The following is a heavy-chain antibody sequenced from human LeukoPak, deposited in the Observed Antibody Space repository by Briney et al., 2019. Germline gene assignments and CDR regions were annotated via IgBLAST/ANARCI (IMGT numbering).Heavy chain of an antibody. CDR1: GFTFSSYG. CDR2: ISCSGGSQ. Sequence: GGSLRLSCAASGFTFSSYGMSCVRQAPGKGREWVSAISCSGGSQYYADSVKGRFTISRDNSKNTLYMQMNSMRDEDTAVYYCAKDRVRGVIEGALDYWGQGTMVTVSS. CDR3: AKDRVRGVIEGALDY. V-gene: IGHV3-23*01. D-gene: IGHD3-10*01. J-gene: IGHJ4*02.